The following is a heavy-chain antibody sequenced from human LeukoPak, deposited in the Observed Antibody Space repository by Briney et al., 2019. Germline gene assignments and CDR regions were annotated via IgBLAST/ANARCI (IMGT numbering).Heavy chain of an antibody. D-gene: IGHD6-13*01. J-gene: IGHJ3*02. V-gene: IGHV3-7*01. Sequence: RGSLRLSCAASAFTFSSYWMSWVRQAPGKGLEWVANIKQDGSEKYYVDSVKGRITISRDNAKNSLYLQMNSLRAEDTAVYYCARLSSGDSSSWYAFDIWGQGTMVTVSS. CDR2: IKQDGSEK. CDR1: AFTFSSYW. CDR3: ARLSSGDSSSWYAFDI.